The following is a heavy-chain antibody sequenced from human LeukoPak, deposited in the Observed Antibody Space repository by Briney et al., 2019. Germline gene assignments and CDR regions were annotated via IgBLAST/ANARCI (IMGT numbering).Heavy chain of an antibody. Sequence: GGAVTLSCPACGFALTHHHMDWLRQAPGKGMEWVGRSQTTKPNSCTTEYAASENGRFTISRDDSKHSLYLQLNSLKTEDTAVYYCVRVVTTSSGWYHFDNWGQRTLVTVSS. V-gene: IGHV3-72*01. CDR2: SQTTKPNSCTT. CDR1: GFALTHHH. D-gene: IGHD6-13*01. J-gene: IGHJ4*02. CDR3: VRVVTTSSGWYHFDN.